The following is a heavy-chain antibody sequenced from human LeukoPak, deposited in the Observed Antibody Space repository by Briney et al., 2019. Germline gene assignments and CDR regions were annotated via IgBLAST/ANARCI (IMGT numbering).Heavy chain of an antibody. V-gene: IGHV3-23*01. J-gene: IGHJ4*02. CDR2: ISGDGAKT. CDR1: GFTFSGCA. Sequence: HAGGSLRLSCAASGFTFSGCALSWVRQAPGKGLEWVAGISGDGAKTYYADSVKARFTISRDNSKNTLYLQMNSLRAEDTAVYYCARDGADYDSSGYYYVVLSRPLDYWGQGTLVTVSS. D-gene: IGHD3-22*01. CDR3: ARDGADYDSSGYYYVVLSRPLDY.